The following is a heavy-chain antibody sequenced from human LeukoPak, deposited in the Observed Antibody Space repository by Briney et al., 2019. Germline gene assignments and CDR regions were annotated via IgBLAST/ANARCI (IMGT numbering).Heavy chain of an antibody. CDR2: IYYGRTT. J-gene: IGHJ4*02. CDR3: VRHDGRGGATMGALDS. D-gene: IGHD5-12*01. V-gene: IGHV4-39*01. Sequence: SETLSLTCTVSGGSIRSSYYYWGWIRQSPGKGLEWIGSIYYGRTTYYNPSLNSRVTISVVTSKNQFSLQLNSVTAADTAVYYCVRHDGRGGATMGALDSWGQGSLVTVSS. CDR1: GGSIRSSYYY.